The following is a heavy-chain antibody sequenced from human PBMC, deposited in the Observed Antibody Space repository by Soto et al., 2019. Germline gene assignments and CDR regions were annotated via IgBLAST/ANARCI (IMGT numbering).Heavy chain of an antibody. V-gene: IGHV3-30*18. CDR1: GFTFSSYG. J-gene: IGHJ4*02. D-gene: IGHD6-19*01. CDR2: ISYDGSNK. Sequence: QVQLVESGGGVVQPGRSLRLSCAASGFTFSSYGMHWVRQAPGKGLEWVAVISYDGSNKYYADSVKGRFTIYRDNSKNTMNLKMNRLRAEDTAGYYCAKSRYSRGGYGVCGQGTMVSVSS. CDR3: AKSRYSRGGYGV.